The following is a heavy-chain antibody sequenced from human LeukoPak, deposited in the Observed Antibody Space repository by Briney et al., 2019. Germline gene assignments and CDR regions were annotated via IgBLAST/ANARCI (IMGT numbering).Heavy chain of an antibody. J-gene: IGHJ4*02. V-gene: IGHV1-18*01. CDR3: ARGDYGGGFDY. Sequence: ASVKVSCKASGGTFSTYGISWVRQAPGQGLEWMGWISSYNGDTKYAQKVQGRVTVTTDTSTSTAYMELRSLSLDDTAVYYCARGDYGGGFDYWGQGTLVTVSS. CDR1: GGTFSTYG. CDR2: ISSYNGDT. D-gene: IGHD4-23*01.